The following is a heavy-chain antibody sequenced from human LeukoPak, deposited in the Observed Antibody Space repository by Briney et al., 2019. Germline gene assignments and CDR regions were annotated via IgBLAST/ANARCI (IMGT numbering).Heavy chain of an antibody. CDR3: ARGRGYDSH. CDR2: INHSGST. J-gene: IGHJ4*02. Sequence: NASETLSLTCAVYGGSFSGYYWSWIRQPPGEGLEWIGEINHSGSTNYNPSLKSRVTISVDTSKNQFSLKLSSVTAADTAVYYCARGRGYDSHWRQGTLVTVSS. D-gene: IGHD5-12*01. CDR1: GGSFSGYY. V-gene: IGHV4-34*01.